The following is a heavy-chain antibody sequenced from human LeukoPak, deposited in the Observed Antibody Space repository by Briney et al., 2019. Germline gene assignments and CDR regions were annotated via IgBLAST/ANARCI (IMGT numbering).Heavy chain of an antibody. D-gene: IGHD2-15*01. CDR2: IYYSGTT. J-gene: IGHJ3*02. CDR1: GGSISSYY. Sequence: SETLFLTCTVSGGSISSYYWSWIRQPPGKGLEWIGSIYYSGTTYYNPSLKSRVTISVDTSKNQFSLKLSSVTAADTAVYYCARRYCSGGSCYSERGAFDIWGQGTMVTVSS. CDR3: ARRYCSGGSCYSERGAFDI. V-gene: IGHV4-59*12.